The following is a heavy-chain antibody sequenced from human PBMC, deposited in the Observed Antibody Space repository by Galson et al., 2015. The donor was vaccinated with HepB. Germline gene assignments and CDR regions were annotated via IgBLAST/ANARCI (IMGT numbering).Heavy chain of an antibody. CDR3: ARTVDLGEPFDY. V-gene: IGHV3-21*01. J-gene: IGHJ4*02. CDR2: ISSSSSYI. CDR1: GFTFSNAW. Sequence: SLRLSCAASGFTFSNAWMNWVRQAPGKGLEWVSSISSSSSYIYYADSVKGRFTISRDNAKNSLYLQMNSLRAEDTAVYYCARTVDLGEPFDYWGQGTLVTVSS. D-gene: IGHD3-16*01.